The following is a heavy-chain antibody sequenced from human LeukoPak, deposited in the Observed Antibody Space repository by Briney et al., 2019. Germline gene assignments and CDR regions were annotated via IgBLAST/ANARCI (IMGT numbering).Heavy chain of an antibody. Sequence: GASVKVSCKASGYTFTSYYMHWVRQAPGQGLEWMGWINPNSGGTNYAQKFQGRVTMTRDTSISTAYMELSRLRSDDTAVYYCARGTSADFWSGYPNWFDPWGQGTLVTVSS. D-gene: IGHD3-3*01. J-gene: IGHJ5*02. CDR1: GYTFTSYY. V-gene: IGHV1-2*02. CDR3: ARGTSADFWSGYPNWFDP. CDR2: INPNSGGT.